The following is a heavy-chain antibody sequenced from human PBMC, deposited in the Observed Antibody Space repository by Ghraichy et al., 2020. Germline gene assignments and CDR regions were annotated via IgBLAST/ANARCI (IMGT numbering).Heavy chain of an antibody. J-gene: IGHJ4*02. CDR2: ISGSGGST. CDR3: AKDWLAGSSYGEGYLDY. D-gene: IGHD4-17*01. Sequence: GSLRLSCAASGFTFSSYAMSWVRQAPGKGLEWVSAISGSGGSTYYADSVKGRFTISRDNSKNTLYLQMNSLRAEDTAVYYCAKDWLAGSSYGEGYLDYWGQGTLVTVSS. V-gene: IGHV3-23*01. CDR1: GFTFSSYA.